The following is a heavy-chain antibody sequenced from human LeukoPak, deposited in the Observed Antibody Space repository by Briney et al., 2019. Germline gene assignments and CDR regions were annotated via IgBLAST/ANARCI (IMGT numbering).Heavy chain of an antibody. J-gene: IGHJ5*02. Sequence: ASVKVSCKASGYSFTDYDINWVRQTTGQGLEWMGWMNPNSGNTDYAQNFQGRVTMTRDTSTSTAYMELSGLRSEDTAIYYCAGGWEPYDYFFDPWGQGTLVTVSS. CDR3: AGGWEPYDYFFDP. CDR2: MNPNSGNT. D-gene: IGHD5-12*01. CDR1: GYSFTDYD. V-gene: IGHV1-8*01.